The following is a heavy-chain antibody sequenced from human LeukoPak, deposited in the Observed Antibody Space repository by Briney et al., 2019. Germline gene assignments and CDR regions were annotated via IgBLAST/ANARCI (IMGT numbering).Heavy chain of an antibody. CDR1: GFTFSSYT. D-gene: IGHD7-27*01. V-gene: IGHV3-23*01. CDR3: AKDGGLWVSAHWGDS. CDR2: ITTSDGNT. Sequence: GGSLRLSCAASGFTFSSYTMSWVRQAPGKGLEWVSTITTSDGNTYYADSVKGRFSVSRDNSKNTLFLQMNSLRAEDTAVYYCAKDGGLWVSAHWGDSWGRGTLVTVSS. J-gene: IGHJ4*02.